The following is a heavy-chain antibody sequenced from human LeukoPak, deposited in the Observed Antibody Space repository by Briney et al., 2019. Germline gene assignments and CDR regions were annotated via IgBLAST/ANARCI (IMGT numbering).Heavy chain of an antibody. CDR2: IYYSGST. Sequence: SETLSLTCTVSGGSISSHYWSWIRQPPGKGLEWIGYIYYSGSTNYNPSLKSRVTISVDTSKNQFPLNLSSVAAADTAVYYCATRYFDSFDPWGQGTLVTVSS. CDR1: GGSISSHY. V-gene: IGHV4-59*11. CDR3: ATRYFDSFDP. J-gene: IGHJ5*02. D-gene: IGHD3-9*01.